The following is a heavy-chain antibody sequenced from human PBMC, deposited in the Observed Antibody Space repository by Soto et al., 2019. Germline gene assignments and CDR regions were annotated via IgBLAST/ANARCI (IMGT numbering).Heavy chain of an antibody. Sequence: SQTLSLTCAISGDSVSSNTASWNWIRPSPSRGLEWLGRTYFRSKWYNDYAVSVKSRIIINPDASNNQFSLQLNSVTPEDTAVYFCAKGDKLVRKPGYAFDPWGQGIMVTVSS. D-gene: IGHD1-1*01. CDR2: TYFRSKWYN. V-gene: IGHV6-1*01. J-gene: IGHJ5*02. CDR3: AKGDKLVRKPGYAFDP. CDR1: GDSVSSNTAS.